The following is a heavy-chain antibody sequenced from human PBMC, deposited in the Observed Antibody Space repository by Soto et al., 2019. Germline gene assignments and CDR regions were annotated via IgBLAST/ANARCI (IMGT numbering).Heavy chain of an antibody. CDR3: ARGVPYYYGSGSSGWFDP. CDR2: INHSGST. D-gene: IGHD3-10*01. CDR1: GGSFSGYY. Sequence: SETLSLTCAVYGGSFSGYYWSWIRQPPGKGLEWIGEINHSGSTNYNPSLKSRVTISVDTSKNQFSLKLSSVTAADTAVYYCARGVPYYYGSGSSGWFDPWGQGTLVTVSS. V-gene: IGHV4-34*01. J-gene: IGHJ5*02.